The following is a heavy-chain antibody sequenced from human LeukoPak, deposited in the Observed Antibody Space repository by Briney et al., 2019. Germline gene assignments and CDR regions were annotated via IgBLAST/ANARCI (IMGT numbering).Heavy chain of an antibody. CDR3: ANYDSSGYYTFAF. V-gene: IGHV4-31*03. J-gene: IGHJ4*02. CDR1: GGSISSGGYY. CDR2: IHYSGIT. Sequence: KPSETLSLTCTVSGGSISSGGYYWSWIRQHPGEGLEWIGYIHYSGITYYNPSLKSRVTISVATSKNQFSLKLTSVTAADTAVYYCANYDSSGYYTFAFWGQGTLVTVSS. D-gene: IGHD3-22*01.